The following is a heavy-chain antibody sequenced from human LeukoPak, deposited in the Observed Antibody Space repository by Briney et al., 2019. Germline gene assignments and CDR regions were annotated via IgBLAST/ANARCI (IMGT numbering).Heavy chain of an antibody. CDR2: IRSKAYGGTT. Sequence: PGGSLRLSCTASGFTFGDYAMSWVRQAPGKGLEWVGFIRSKAYGGTTEYAASVKGRFTISRDDSKSIAYLQMNSLKTEDTAVYYCTSEHYDFWSGYQYYFDYWGQGTLGTVSS. J-gene: IGHJ4*02. D-gene: IGHD3-3*01. V-gene: IGHV3-49*04. CDR3: TSEHYDFWSGYQYYFDY. CDR1: GFTFGDYA.